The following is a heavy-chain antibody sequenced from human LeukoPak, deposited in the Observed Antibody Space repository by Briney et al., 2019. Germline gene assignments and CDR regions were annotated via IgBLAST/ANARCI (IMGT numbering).Heavy chain of an antibody. CDR2: IYHSGST. Sequence: SETLSLTCAVSGGSISSGGYSWSWIRQPPGKGLEWIGYIYHSGSTYYNPSLKSRVTISVDTSKNQFSLKLSSVTAADTAVYYCARRSSSQPPNYWGQGTLVTVSS. J-gene: IGHJ4*02. CDR1: GGSISSGGYS. V-gene: IGHV4-30-2*01. D-gene: IGHD6-13*01. CDR3: ARRSSSQPPNY.